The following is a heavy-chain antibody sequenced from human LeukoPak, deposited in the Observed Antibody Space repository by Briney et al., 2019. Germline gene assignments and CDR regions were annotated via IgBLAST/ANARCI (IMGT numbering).Heavy chain of an antibody. J-gene: IGHJ4*02. Sequence: GGSLRLSCAASGFTFSDYDMYWVRQSTGKGLEWVSAIGTAGDTYYPGSVKGRFTISRENAKNSLYLQMNNLRVGDTAVYYCVRGPYCSGGSCNGHFDYWGQGTLVTASS. CDR2: IGTAGDT. V-gene: IGHV3-13*01. D-gene: IGHD2-15*01. CDR1: GFTFSDYD. CDR3: VRGPYCSGGSCNGHFDY.